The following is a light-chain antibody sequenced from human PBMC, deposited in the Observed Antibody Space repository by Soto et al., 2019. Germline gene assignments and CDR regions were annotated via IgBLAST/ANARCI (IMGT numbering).Light chain of an antibody. Sequence: EIVMTQSPATLSVSPGERATLSCRASQSVSSNLAWYQQKLGQAPRLLIYGASTRATGIPARFSGSGSGTEFTLTISSLQSEDFAVYCCQQYNNWPFTFGPGTKVDIK. CDR3: QQYNNWPFT. J-gene: IGKJ3*01. CDR2: GAS. V-gene: IGKV3-15*01. CDR1: QSVSSN.